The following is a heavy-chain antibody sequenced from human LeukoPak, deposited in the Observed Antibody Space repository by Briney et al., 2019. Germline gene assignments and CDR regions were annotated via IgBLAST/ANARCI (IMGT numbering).Heavy chain of an antibody. Sequence: SETLSLTCTVSGGSISSYYWSWIRQPPGKGLEWIGYIYTSGSTNYNPSLKSRVTISVDTSKDQFSLKLSSVTAADTAVYYCATLVDYSPMGWYYMDVWGKGTTVTVSS. CDR3: ATLVDYSPMGWYYMDV. D-gene: IGHD4-11*01. CDR1: GGSISSYY. J-gene: IGHJ6*03. V-gene: IGHV4-4*09. CDR2: IYTSGST.